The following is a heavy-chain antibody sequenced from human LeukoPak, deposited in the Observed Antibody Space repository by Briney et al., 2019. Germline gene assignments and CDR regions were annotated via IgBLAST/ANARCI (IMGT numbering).Heavy chain of an antibody. CDR3: ARDPRMTYYDSSGYRDDAFDI. D-gene: IGHD3-22*01. CDR2: INSDGSST. Sequence: GGSLRLSCAASGFTFSSYWMHWVRHAPGKGLVWVSRINSDGSSTSYADSVKGRFTISRDNAKNTLYLRMNSLRAEDTAVYYCARDPRMTYYDSSGYRDDAFDIWGQGTMVTVSS. V-gene: IGHV3-74*01. J-gene: IGHJ3*02. CDR1: GFTFSSYW.